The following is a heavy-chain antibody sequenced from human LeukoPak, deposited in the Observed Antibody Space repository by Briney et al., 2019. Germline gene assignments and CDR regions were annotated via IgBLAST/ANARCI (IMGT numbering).Heavy chain of an antibody. CDR2: IRNQAHGGTS. CDR1: GFTFGDYA. Sequence: GRSLRLSCTASGFTFGDYAMSWFRQAPGKGLEWVGFIRNQAHGGTSEYAASVKGRFTISRDDSKSIGYLQMNSLKTEDTALYYCTRDSSTWYSVDVWGQGTTVTVSS. V-gene: IGHV3-49*03. J-gene: IGHJ6*02. D-gene: IGHD6-13*01. CDR3: TRDSSTWYSVDV.